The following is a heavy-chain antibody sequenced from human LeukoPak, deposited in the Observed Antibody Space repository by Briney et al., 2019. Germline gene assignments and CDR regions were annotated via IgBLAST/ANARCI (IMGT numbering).Heavy chain of an antibody. V-gene: IGHV3-23*01. CDR1: GFTFSSYA. CDR2: ISGSGGST. Sequence: GGSLRLSCAASGFTFSSYAMSWVRQAPGKGLEWVSAISGSGGSTYYADSVKGRFTISRDNSKNTLYLQMNSLRAEDTAVYYCAKRPIGELYSRLDYWGQGTLVTVSS. CDR3: AKRPIGELYSRLDY. J-gene: IGHJ4*02. D-gene: IGHD3-10*01.